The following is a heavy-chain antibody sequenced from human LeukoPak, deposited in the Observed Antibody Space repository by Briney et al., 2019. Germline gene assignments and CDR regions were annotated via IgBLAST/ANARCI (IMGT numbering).Heavy chain of an antibody. V-gene: IGHV3-30*02. D-gene: IGHD3-10*01. CDR3: AKDLMRDRWFGES. Sequence: GGSLRLSCAASGFTFSTYGMHWVRQAPGKGLEWVTFIRYGGSNKYYAESVKGRFTISRDTSRNTLYLQMNSLRLEDTAVYYCAKDLMRDRWFGESWGQGTLVTVSS. J-gene: IGHJ5*02. CDR2: IRYGGSNK. CDR1: GFTFSTYG.